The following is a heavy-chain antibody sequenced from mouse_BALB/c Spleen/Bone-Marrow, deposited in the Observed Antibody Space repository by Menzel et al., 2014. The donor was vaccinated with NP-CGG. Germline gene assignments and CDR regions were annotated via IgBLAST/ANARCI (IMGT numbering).Heavy chain of an antibody. Sequence: EVHLVESGGGLVKSGGSLKLSCAASGFSFSNYGMSWLRQTPEKRLEWVATISGGGRYTFYSDSVKGRFTISRDNAKNNLYLQLSSLRSEDTALYYCARHAYYDQTEVSFVCWGQGTLVTVSA. CDR2: ISGGGRYT. J-gene: IGHJ3*01. CDR1: GFSFSNYG. D-gene: IGHD2-4*01. CDR3: ARHAYYDQTEVSFVC. V-gene: IGHV5-9-2*01.